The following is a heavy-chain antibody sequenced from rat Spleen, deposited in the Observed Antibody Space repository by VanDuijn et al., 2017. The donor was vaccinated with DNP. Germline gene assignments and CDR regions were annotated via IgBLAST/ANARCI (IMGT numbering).Heavy chain of an antibody. D-gene: IGHD1-12*01. CDR3: TRHRTIMPYYYAMDA. J-gene: IGHJ4*01. V-gene: IGHV5-7*01. CDR1: GITFSDHN. Sequence: EVQLVESGGGLVQPGRSLKLSCAVSGITFSDHNMAWVRQAPKKGLEWVASISPSGGSTYYRDSVKGRFTIARDNAQSTLYLQMDSLRSEDTATYYCTRHRTIMPYYYAMDAWGQGASVTVSS. CDR2: ISPSGGST.